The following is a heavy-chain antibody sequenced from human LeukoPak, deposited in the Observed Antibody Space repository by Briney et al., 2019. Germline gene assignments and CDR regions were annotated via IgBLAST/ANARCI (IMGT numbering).Heavy chain of an antibody. D-gene: IGHD3-9*01. Sequence: SVKVSCKATGGTFISYAISWVRQAPGQGLEWMGGIIPIFGTANYAQKFQGRVTITADESTSTAYMELRSLRSEDTAVYYCARQLRYFDWPSSDAFDIWGQGTMVTVSS. CDR1: GGTFISYA. J-gene: IGHJ3*02. CDR3: ARQLRYFDWPSSDAFDI. CDR2: IIPIFGTA. V-gene: IGHV1-69*13.